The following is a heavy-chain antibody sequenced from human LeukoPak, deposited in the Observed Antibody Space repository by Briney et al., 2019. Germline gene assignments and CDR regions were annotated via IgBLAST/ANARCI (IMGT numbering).Heavy chain of an antibody. Sequence: GGSLRLSCAGAGFTFRNSAFHWVRQAPGKGLGWVAVISDDGSKRFYADSVKGRFTISRDNSKDTLYLHMKTLRPEDTAVYYCARESGFMMVGEINADNWFDPWGQGTPVTVSS. J-gene: IGHJ5*02. CDR3: ARESGFMMVGEINADNWFDP. V-gene: IGHV3-30*04. CDR2: ISDDGSKR. CDR1: GFTFRNSA. D-gene: IGHD3-22*01.